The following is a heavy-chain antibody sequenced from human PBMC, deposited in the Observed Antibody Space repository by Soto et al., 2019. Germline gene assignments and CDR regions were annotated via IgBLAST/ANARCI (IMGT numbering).Heavy chain of an antibody. V-gene: IGHV3-48*02. Sequence: VGLLSHSCAASGFPFSSYSVNRVRQDPGKGLEWVSYISSSSSTIYYADSVKGRFTISRDNAKNSLYLQMNSLRDEDTAVYYCARVYYDSNRGYYFDYRRQGTLVTVSS. CDR2: ISSSSSTI. CDR1: GFPFSSYS. D-gene: IGHD3-22*01. J-gene: IGHJ4*02. CDR3: ARVYYDSNRGYYFDY.